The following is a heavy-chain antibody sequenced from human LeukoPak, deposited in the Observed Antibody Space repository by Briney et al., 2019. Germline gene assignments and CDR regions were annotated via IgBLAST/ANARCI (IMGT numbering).Heavy chain of an antibody. CDR2: IYYSGST. J-gene: IGHJ2*01. D-gene: IGHD4-11*01. V-gene: IGHV4-39*01. Sequence: PSETLSLTCTVSGGSISSSSYYWGWIRQPPGKGLEWIGSIYYSGSTYYNPSLKSRVTISVDTSKNQFSLKLSSVTAADTAVYYCARPVDYSNYWYFDLWGRGTPVTVSS. CDR1: GGSISSSSYY. CDR3: ARPVDYSNYWYFDL.